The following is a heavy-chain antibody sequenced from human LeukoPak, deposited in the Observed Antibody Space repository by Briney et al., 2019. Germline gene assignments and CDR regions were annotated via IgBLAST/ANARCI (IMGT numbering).Heavy chain of an antibody. Sequence: GGSLRLSCAASGFTFSSYSMNWVRQAPGKGLEWVSSISSSSSYIYYADSVKGRFTISRDNAKNLLYLQMNSLRAEDTAVYHCARSVRQGYYYYYYMDVWGKGTTVTVSS. CDR1: GFTFSSYS. D-gene: IGHD6-6*01. J-gene: IGHJ6*03. V-gene: IGHV3-21*01. CDR3: ARSVRQGYYYYYYMDV. CDR2: ISSSSSYI.